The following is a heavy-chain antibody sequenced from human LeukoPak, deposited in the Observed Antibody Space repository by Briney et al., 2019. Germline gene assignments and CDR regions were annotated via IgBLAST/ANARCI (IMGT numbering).Heavy chain of an antibody. V-gene: IGHV4-59*04. CDR1: GGSISSYY. CDR3: ARGIVVVTAIHLDY. CDR2: IYYSGNT. D-gene: IGHD2-21*02. J-gene: IGHJ4*02. Sequence: SETLSLTCTVSGGSISSYYWSWIRQPPGKGLEWIGSIYYSGNTYYNASLKSQVSISIDTSKNQFSLRLTSVTAADTAVYYCARGIVVVTAIHLDYWGQGTLVTVSS.